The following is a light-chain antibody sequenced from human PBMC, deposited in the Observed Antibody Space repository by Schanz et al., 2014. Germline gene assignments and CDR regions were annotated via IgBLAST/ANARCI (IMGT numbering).Light chain of an antibody. J-gene: IGKJ2*01. CDR1: QSISSY. CDR3: QQSYSTLLYT. V-gene: IGKV1-39*01. CDR2: AAS. Sequence: DIQMTQSPSSLSASVGDRVTITCRASQSISSYLNWYQQKPGKAPKLLIYAASSLQRGVPSRFSGSGSGKDFTLTISSLQPEDFATYYCQQSYSTLLYTFGQGTKLEIK.